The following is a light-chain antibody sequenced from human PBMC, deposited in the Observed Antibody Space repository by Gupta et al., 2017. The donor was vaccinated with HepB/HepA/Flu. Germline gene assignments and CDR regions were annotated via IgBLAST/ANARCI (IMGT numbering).Light chain of an antibody. J-gene: IGLJ2*01. CDR3: QTWGAGIVV. Sequence: VLSQSPPAPASLGAAVKLTCTLSSGHSSYAIAWHQQQPQKGPRFLMKLNSDGSHSKGDGIPDRFSGSSSGAERYLTISSLQSEDEADYYCQTWGAGIVVFGGGTKLTVL. CDR2: LNSDGSH. V-gene: IGLV4-69*01. CDR1: SGHSSYA.